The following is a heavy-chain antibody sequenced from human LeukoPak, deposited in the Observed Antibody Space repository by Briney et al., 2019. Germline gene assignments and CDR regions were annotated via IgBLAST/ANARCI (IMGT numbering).Heavy chain of an antibody. Sequence: ASVKVSCKASGYTFTSYGISWARQAPGQGLEWMGWISAYNGNTNYAQKLQGRVTMTTDTSTSTAYMELRSLRSDDTAVYYCARDPHGLYYYYGMDVWGQGTTVTVSS. J-gene: IGHJ6*02. CDR3: ARDPHGLYYYYGMDV. D-gene: IGHD4-17*01. CDR2: ISAYNGNT. V-gene: IGHV1-18*01. CDR1: GYTFTSYG.